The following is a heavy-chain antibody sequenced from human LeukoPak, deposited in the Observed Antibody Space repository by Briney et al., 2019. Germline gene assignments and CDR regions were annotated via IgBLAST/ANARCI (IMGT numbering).Heavy chain of an antibody. D-gene: IGHD6-13*01. V-gene: IGHV3-7*01. CDR1: GFTFSNYW. Sequence: AGGSLRLSCAASGFTFSNYWMTWVLQAPGKGLEWVANIKFDVGETYYVESVRGRFTISRDNTKNSLYLQMNSLRAEDTAVYYCAREGGSSWYNPYYYMDVWGKGTTVTVSS. CDR2: IKFDVGET. CDR3: AREGGSSWYNPYYYMDV. J-gene: IGHJ6*03.